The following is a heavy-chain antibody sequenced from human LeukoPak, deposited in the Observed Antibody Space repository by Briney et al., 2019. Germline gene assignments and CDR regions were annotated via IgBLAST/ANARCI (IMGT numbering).Heavy chain of an antibody. Sequence: SETLSLTCTVSGYSISSGYYWGWIRQPPGKGLEWIGSIYHSGSTYYNPSLKSRVTISVDTFKNQFSLKLSSVTAADTAVYYCARVSDSGTNAFDIWGQGTMVTVSS. CDR3: ARVSDSGTNAFDI. D-gene: IGHD1-26*01. J-gene: IGHJ3*02. CDR1: GYSISSGYY. V-gene: IGHV4-38-2*02. CDR2: IYHSGST.